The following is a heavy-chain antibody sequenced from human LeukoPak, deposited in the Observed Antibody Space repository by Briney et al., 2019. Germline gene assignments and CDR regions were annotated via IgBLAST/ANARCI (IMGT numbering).Heavy chain of an antibody. J-gene: IGHJ4*02. CDR3: ARGSDDFWSGYSPSY. CDR2: INPNSGGT. CDR1: GYTFTGYY. D-gene: IGHD3-3*01. V-gene: IGHV1-2*02. Sequence: GASVKVSCNASGYTFTGYYMHWVRQAPGQGLEWMGWINPNSGGTNYAQKFQGRVTMTRDTSISTAYMELSRLRSDDTAVYYCARGSDDFWSGYSPSYWGQGTLVTVSS.